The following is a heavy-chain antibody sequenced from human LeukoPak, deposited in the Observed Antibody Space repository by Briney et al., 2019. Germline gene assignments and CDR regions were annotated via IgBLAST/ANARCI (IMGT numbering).Heavy chain of an antibody. CDR2: IKQDGSEK. Sequence: GGSLRLACAASGFTFSSYWMSWVRQAPGKGLEWVANIKQDGSEKYYVDSVKGRFTISRDNAKNSLYLQMNSLRAEDTAVYYCARVGIAVARGAFDIWGQGTMVTVSS. CDR3: ARVGIAVARGAFDI. D-gene: IGHD6-19*01. J-gene: IGHJ3*02. V-gene: IGHV3-7*01. CDR1: GFTFSSYW.